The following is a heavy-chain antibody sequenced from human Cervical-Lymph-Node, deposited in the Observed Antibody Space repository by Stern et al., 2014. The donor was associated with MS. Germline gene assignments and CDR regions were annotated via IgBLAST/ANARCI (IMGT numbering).Heavy chain of an antibody. J-gene: IGHJ4*02. CDR3: ARHGPPRRRDDSNHPNFDY. Sequence: QVQLQESGPGLVKPSETLSLTCTVSGGSISSNYWSWIRQPPGKGLEWIGYLYYSGNTNYNPSLKSRVTTSVAPSKNQFSLSLSSVTAADTAVYYCARHGPPRRRDDSNHPNFDYWGPGTLVAVSS. D-gene: IGHD5-24*01. CDR2: LYYSGNT. CDR1: GGSISSNY. V-gene: IGHV4-59*08.